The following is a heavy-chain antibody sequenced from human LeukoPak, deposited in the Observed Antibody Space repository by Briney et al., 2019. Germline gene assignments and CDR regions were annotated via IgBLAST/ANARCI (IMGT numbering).Heavy chain of an antibody. J-gene: IGHJ4*02. D-gene: IGHD5-18*01. Sequence: PSETLSLTCTVSGGSISSYYWSWIRQPPGKGLEWIGYIYYSGSTNYNPSLKSRVTISVDTSKNQFSLKLSSVTAADTAVYYCARHIDPRIGGYSHPHYFDYWGQGTLVTVSS. V-gene: IGHV4-59*08. CDR1: GGSISSYY. CDR3: ARHIDPRIGGYSHPHYFDY. CDR2: IYYSGST.